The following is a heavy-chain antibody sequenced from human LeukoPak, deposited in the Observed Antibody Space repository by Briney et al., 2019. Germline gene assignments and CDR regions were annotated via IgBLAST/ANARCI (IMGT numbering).Heavy chain of an antibody. CDR3: AKNWNYGPSHYYYMDV. Sequence: TGGSLRLSCAASGFTFSSYAMHWVRQAPGKGLEWVAFIHYDGSNNYYADSVKGRFTISRDNSKNSPYLQMNSLRAEDTALYYCAKNWNYGPSHYYYMDVWGKGTTVTVCS. V-gene: IGHV3-30*02. D-gene: IGHD1-7*01. J-gene: IGHJ6*03. CDR2: IHYDGSNN. CDR1: GFTFSSYA.